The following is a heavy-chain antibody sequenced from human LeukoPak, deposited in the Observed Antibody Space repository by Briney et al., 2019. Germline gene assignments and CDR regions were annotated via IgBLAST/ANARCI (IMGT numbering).Heavy chain of an antibody. CDR3: AREYYYDSSGYPKPYYYYGMDV. D-gene: IGHD3-22*01. CDR2: ISSSGGTI. CDR1: GFTFSSYA. V-gene: IGHV3-48*01. J-gene: IGHJ6*02. Sequence: GGSLRLSCAASGFTFSSYAMNWVRQAPGKGLEWISYISSSGGTIYYADSVRGRFTISRDNSKNTLYLQMNSLRAEDTAVYYCAREYYYDSSGYPKPYYYYGMDVWGQGTTVTVSS.